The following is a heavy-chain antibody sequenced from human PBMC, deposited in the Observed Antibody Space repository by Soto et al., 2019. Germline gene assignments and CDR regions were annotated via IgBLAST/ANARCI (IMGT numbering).Heavy chain of an antibody. V-gene: IGHV4-34*01. Sequence: PSETLSLTCAVYGGSFSCYYWSWIRQPPGKGLEWIGEINHSGSTNYNPSLKSRVTISVDTSKNQFSLKLSSVTAADTAVYYCAXGGPIFGVVNNVNWFDPWGQGTLVTVSS. J-gene: IGHJ5*02. CDR1: GGSFSCYY. CDR3: AXGGPIFGVVNNVNWFDP. CDR2: INHSGST. D-gene: IGHD3-3*01.